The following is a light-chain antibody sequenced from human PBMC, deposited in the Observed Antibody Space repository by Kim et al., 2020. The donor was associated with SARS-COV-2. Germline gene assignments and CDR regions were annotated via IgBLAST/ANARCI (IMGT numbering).Light chain of an antibody. CDR3: GSYAGSNNYV. CDR1: SREIGGYDY. CDR2: EVR. Sequence: GRSVTHACTGTSREIGGYDYVSWYQQPPGKAPKLTIYEVRKRPSGVPDRFSGSKSGNTASLTVSGLQAEDEADYYCGSYAGSNNYVFGTGTKVTVL. J-gene: IGLJ1*01. V-gene: IGLV2-8*01.